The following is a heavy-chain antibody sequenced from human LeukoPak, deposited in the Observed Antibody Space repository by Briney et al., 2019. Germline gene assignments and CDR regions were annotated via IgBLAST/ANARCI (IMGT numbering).Heavy chain of an antibody. CDR3: ARLVVAAPYYYYYGMDV. V-gene: IGHV4-59*02. Sequence: GSLRLSCAASGFTVSSNYMSWIRQPPGKGLEWIGYIYYSGSTNYNPSLKSRVTISVDTSKNQFSLKLSSVTAADTAVYYCARLVVAAPYYYYYGMDVWGQGTTVTVSS. D-gene: IGHD2-15*01. J-gene: IGHJ6*02. CDR1: GFTVSSNY. CDR2: IYYSGST.